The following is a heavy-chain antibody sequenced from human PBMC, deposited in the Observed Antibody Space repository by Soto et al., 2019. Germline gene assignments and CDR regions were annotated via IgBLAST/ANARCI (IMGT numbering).Heavy chain of an antibody. CDR3: ARVRGNAFDI. J-gene: IGHJ3*02. Sequence: GGSLRLSCAASGFSFSIFTMNWVRQAPGKGLEWVSSISSSSSRIYYADSVKGRFTISRDNAKNSLYLQMNSLRAEDTAVFYCARVRGNAFDIWGQGTLVTVSS. CDR1: GFSFSIFT. D-gene: IGHD3-16*01. V-gene: IGHV3-21*01. CDR2: ISSSSSRI.